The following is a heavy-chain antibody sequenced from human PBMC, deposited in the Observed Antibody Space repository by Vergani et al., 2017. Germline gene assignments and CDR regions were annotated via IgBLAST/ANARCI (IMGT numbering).Heavy chain of an antibody. J-gene: IGHJ3*01. CDR3: ARAEYDFWIS. CDR1: GGSFSGYY. D-gene: IGHD3-3*01. CDR2: IYYSGST. Sequence: QVQLQQWGAGLLKPSETLSLTCAVYGGSFSGYYWSWIRQHPGKGLEWIGYIYYSGSTYYNPSLKSRVTISVDTSKNQFSLKLSSVTAADTAVYYCARAEYDFWISWGQGTMVTVSS. V-gene: IGHV4-34*01.